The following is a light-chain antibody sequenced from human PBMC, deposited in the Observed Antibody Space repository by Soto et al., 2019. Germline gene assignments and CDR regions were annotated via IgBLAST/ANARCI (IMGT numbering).Light chain of an antibody. Sequence: DIRMTQSPSSLSASIGDRITITCRASQSISTYLNWYQQKPGKAPRLLIYGASTLQNGVPSRFIGSGSATDYTLAISSLQPEDFATYYCQQSFITPPLTFGGGIKVEMK. CDR2: GAS. V-gene: IGKV1-39*01. CDR3: QQSFITPPLT. J-gene: IGKJ4*01. CDR1: QSISTY.